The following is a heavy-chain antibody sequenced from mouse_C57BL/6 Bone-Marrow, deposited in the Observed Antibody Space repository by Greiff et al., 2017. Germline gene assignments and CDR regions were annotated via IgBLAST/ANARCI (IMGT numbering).Heavy chain of an antibody. CDR1: GYTFTDYN. D-gene: IGHD2-2*01. V-gene: IGHV1-22*01. CDR2: INPNNGGT. Sequence: EVKLQQSGPELVKPGASVKMSCKASGYTFTDYNMHWVKQSHGKSLEWIGYINPNNGGTSYNQKFKGKATLTVNKSSSTAYMELSSLTSEDSAGYYCANALLWLRRYYYAMDYWGQGTSVTVSS. J-gene: IGHJ4*01. CDR3: ANALLWLRRYYYAMDY.